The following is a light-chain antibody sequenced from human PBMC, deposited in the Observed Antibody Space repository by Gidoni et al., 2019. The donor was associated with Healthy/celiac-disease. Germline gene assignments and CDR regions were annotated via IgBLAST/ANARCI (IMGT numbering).Light chain of an antibody. Sequence: QSALTQPASVSGSPGQSITISCTGTSSDVGAYNDVSWYQQHPGKDPKLMIYDVSNRPSGVSNRFSGSKSGNTASLTISGLQAEDEADYYCSSYTSSSTRVFGGGTKLTVL. CDR2: DVS. J-gene: IGLJ3*02. CDR3: SSYTSSSTRV. V-gene: IGLV2-14*03. CDR1: SSDVGAYND.